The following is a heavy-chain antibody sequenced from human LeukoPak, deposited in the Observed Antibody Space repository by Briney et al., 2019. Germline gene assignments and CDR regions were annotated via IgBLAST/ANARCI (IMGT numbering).Heavy chain of an antibody. CDR1: GGSISSYY. V-gene: IGHV4-4*09. CDR2: IYTSGST. J-gene: IGHJ6*03. CDR3: ARQSRKGSSGYWVNYNYMDV. Sequence: SETLSLTCTVSGGSISSYYWSWIRQPPGKGLEWIGYIYTSGSTNYNPSLKSRVTISVDTSKNQFSLKLSSVTAADTAVYYCARQSRKGSSGYWVNYNYMDVWGKGTTVTVSS. D-gene: IGHD3-22*01.